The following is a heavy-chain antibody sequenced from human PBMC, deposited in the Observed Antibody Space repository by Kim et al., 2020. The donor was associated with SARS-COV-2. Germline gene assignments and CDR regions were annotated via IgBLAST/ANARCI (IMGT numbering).Heavy chain of an antibody. Sequence: SETLSLTCTVSGGSISSYYWSWIRQPAGKGLEWIGRIYTSGSTNYNPSLKSRVTMSVDTSKNQFSLKLSSVTAADTAVYYCARDRSRRFIVGADWYFDLWGRGTLVTVSS. CDR1: GGSISSYY. CDR2: IYTSGST. CDR3: ARDRSRRFIVGADWYFDL. D-gene: IGHD1-26*01. J-gene: IGHJ2*01. V-gene: IGHV4-4*07.